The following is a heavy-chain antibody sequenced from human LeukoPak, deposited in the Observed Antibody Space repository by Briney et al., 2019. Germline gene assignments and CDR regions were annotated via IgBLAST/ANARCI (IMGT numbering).Heavy chain of an antibody. D-gene: IGHD2-21*01. CDR2: IYYSGSSGST. Sequence: SETLSLTCSVSGGSISTFYWSWIRQPPGKGLEWIGYIYYSGSSGSTSYNPSLKSRVTISVDTSKNQFSLDLSSVTAADTAVYYCARSGLGDISETYCGGDCFPFDYWGQGTLVTVSS. CDR3: ARSGLGDISETYCGGDCFPFDY. J-gene: IGHJ4*02. V-gene: IGHV4-59*08. CDR1: GGSISTFY.